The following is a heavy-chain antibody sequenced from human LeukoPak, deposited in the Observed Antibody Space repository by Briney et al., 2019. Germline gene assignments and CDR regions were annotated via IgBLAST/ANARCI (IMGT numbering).Heavy chain of an antibody. J-gene: IGHJ4*01. CDR1: GYTFTGYY. D-gene: IGHD3-22*01. CDR3: ARDSAGYYYDTSGPIYYFDY. CDR2: INPNSGGT. V-gene: IGHV1-2*02. Sequence: GASVKVSCKASGYTFTGYYMHWVRQAPGQGLEWMGWINPNSGGTNYAQNFQGRVTMTRDTSISTAYMELSRLRSDDTAVYYCARDSAGYYYDTSGPIYYFDYWGHGTLVTVSS.